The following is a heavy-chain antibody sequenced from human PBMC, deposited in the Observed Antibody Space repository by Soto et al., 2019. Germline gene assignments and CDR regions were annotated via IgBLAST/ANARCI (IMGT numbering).Heavy chain of an antibody. CDR2: IYWDDSK. CDR3: VHNGGGDRILDY. D-gene: IGHD2-8*01. CDR1: GFSLSTTGVG. Sequence: QITLKESGPMLVKPTQTLTLTCTFSGFSLSTTGVGLGWIRPPPGKALEWLALIYWDDSKQYSTSLESSLTITQDTAKNRVGLTTPKMDPVDTPTNYCVHNGGGDRILDYWGQGTLVTVSS. V-gene: IGHV2-5*02. J-gene: IGHJ4*02.